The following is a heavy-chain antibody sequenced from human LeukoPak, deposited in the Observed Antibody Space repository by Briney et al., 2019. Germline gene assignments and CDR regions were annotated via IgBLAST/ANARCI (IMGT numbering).Heavy chain of an antibody. J-gene: IGHJ5*02. V-gene: IGHV4-39*01. CDR3: ARRVAAAGINWFDP. D-gene: IGHD6-13*01. CDR2: IYYSGST. CDR1: GGSISSSSYY. Sequence: SETLSLTCTVSGGSISSSSYYWGWIRQPPGKGLEWIGSIYYSGSTYYNPSLKSRVTISVDTSKNQFSLKLSSVTAADTAVYYCARRVAAAGINWFDPRGQGTLVTVSS.